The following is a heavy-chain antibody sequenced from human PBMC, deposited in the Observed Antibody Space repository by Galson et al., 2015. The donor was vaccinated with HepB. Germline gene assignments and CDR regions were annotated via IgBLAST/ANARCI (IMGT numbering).Heavy chain of an antibody. CDR3: ARIEYYDFWSGYYPTAYYYYYMDV. J-gene: IGHJ6*03. D-gene: IGHD3-3*01. Sequence: SVKVSCKASGGTFSSYAISWVRQAPGQGLEWMGGIIPILGIANYAQKFQGRVTITADKSTSTAYMELSSLRSEDTAVYYCARIEYYDFWSGYYPTAYYYYYMDVWGKGTTVTVSS. CDR1: GGTFSSYA. V-gene: IGHV1-69*10. CDR2: IIPILGIA.